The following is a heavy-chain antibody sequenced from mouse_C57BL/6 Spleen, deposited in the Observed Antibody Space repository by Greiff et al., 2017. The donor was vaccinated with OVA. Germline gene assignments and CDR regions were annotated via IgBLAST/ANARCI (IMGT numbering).Heavy chain of an antibody. CDR3: ARREDGNSYFDY. D-gene: IGHD2-1*01. CDR1: GYTFTSYW. J-gene: IGHJ2*01. Sequence: VQLQQPGAELVKPGASVKLSCKASGYTFTSYWMHWVKQRPGQGLEWIGMIHPNSGSTNYNEKFKSKATLTVDKSSSTAYMQLSSLTSEDSAVYYCARREDGNSYFDYWGQGTTLTVSS. CDR2: IHPNSGST. V-gene: IGHV1-64*01.